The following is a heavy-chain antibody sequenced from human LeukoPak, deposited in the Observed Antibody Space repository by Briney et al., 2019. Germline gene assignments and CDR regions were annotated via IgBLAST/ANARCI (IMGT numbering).Heavy chain of an antibody. CDR3: ARLTLDYYFAN. V-gene: IGHV4-59*08. Sequence: SETLSLTCTVSDGSISTYYWSWIRQPPGKGLEWIGYIHYSGSTNYNPSLKSRVTISVDTSRNQFSLKLSSVTAADTAVYYCARLTLDYYFANWGKGTLATVSS. J-gene: IGHJ4*02. CDR2: IHYSGST. CDR1: DGSISTYY. D-gene: IGHD3/OR15-3a*01.